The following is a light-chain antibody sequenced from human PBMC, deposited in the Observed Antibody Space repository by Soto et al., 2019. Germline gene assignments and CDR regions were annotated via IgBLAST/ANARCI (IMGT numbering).Light chain of an antibody. CDR3: CSHAGTYIYV. CDR2: DVN. CDR1: SSDVGGYNY. J-gene: IGLJ1*01. Sequence: ALTQPRSVSGSPGQSVTISCTGTSSDVGGYNYVSWYQQHPGKAPKLMIYDVNKRPSGVPDRFSGFKSGNTASLTISGLQAEDEADYSCCSHAGTYIYVFGTGTKVTVL. V-gene: IGLV2-11*01.